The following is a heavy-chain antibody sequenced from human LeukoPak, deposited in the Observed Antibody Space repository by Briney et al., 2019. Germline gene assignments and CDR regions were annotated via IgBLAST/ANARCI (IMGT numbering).Heavy chain of an antibody. V-gene: IGHV5-51*01. CDR2: IYPGDSDT. Sequence: GESLKISCKGSGYSFTSYWIGWVRPMPGKGLEWMWMIYPGDSDTRYSLCFQGQGTIPADKSISTAYLQWSSLKASDTAMYYCARQTAPYYYGSGSYYNGPYYYYGMDVWGQGTTVTVSS. D-gene: IGHD3-10*01. CDR3: ARQTAPYYYGSGSYYNGPYYYYGMDV. J-gene: IGHJ6*02. CDR1: GYSFTSYW.